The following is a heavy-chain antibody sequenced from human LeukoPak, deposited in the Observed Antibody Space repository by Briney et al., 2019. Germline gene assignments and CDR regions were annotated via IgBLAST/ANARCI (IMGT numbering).Heavy chain of an antibody. J-gene: IGHJ3*02. CDR2: IASDGSHT. Sequence: GGSLRLSCAASGFTFSTYFMHWVRQAPGKGLEWVADIASDGSHTFYVESVKGRFTISRDNSKNTLYLQMNSLRAEDTAVYLWARERQDTILHSGAFDIWGQGTMVTVSS. CDR1: GFTFSTYF. V-gene: IGHV3-30-3*01. D-gene: IGHD2-21*01. CDR3: ARERQDTILHSGAFDI.